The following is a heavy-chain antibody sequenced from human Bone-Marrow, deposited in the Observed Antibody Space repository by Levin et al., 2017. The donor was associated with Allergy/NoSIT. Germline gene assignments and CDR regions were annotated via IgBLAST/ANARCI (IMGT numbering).Heavy chain of an antibody. CDR2: IYYSGNT. Sequence: PSETLSLTCTVSGGSISGGGYYWSWLRHHPGKGLEWIAYIYYSGNTYYNPSLQTRVIIPVLTSQNQRSLQLTAVTVADTAVYYCARFNGYDFDYWGQGTLVTVSS. D-gene: IGHD5-12*01. V-gene: IGHV4-31*03. CDR1: GGSISGGGYY. J-gene: IGHJ4*02. CDR3: ARFNGYDFDY.